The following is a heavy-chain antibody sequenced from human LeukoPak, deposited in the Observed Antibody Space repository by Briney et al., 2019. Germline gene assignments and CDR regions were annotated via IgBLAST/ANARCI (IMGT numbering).Heavy chain of an antibody. CDR2: ISWNSGSI. CDR3: AKGGADSSGYSLNWFDP. J-gene: IGHJ5*02. Sequence: GGSLRLSCAASGFTFDDYAMHWVRQAPGKGLEWVSGISWNSGSIGYADSVKGRFTISRDNAKNSLYLQMNSLRAEDTALYYCAKGGADSSGYSLNWFDPWGQGTLVTVS. D-gene: IGHD3-22*01. V-gene: IGHV3-9*01. CDR1: GFTFDDYA.